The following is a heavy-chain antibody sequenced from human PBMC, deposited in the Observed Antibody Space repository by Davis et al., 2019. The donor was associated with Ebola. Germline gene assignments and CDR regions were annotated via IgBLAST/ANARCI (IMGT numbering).Heavy chain of an antibody. CDR3: ARGRYSSGFWFDP. CDR2: ISSSSSTI. V-gene: IGHV3-48*01. D-gene: IGHD6-25*01. CDR1: GFTFSSYS. Sequence: GESLKISCAASGFTFSSYSMNWVRQAPLQGLEWVSYISSSSSTIYYADSVKGRFTISRENAKNSLYLQMNSLRAGDTAVYYCARGRYSSGFWFDPWGQGTLVTVSS. J-gene: IGHJ5*02.